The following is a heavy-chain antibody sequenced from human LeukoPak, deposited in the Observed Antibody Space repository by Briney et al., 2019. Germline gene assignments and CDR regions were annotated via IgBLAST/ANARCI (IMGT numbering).Heavy chain of an antibody. Sequence: GGSLRLSCAASGFTFSSYSMNWVRQAPGKGLEWVSSISSSSYIYYADSVKGRFTISRDNAKNSLYLQMNSLRAEDTAVYYCARAGVGARYYYYMDVWGKGTTVTVSS. V-gene: IGHV3-21*01. D-gene: IGHD1-26*01. J-gene: IGHJ6*03. CDR3: ARAGVGARYYYYMDV. CDR2: ISSSSYI. CDR1: GFTFSSYS.